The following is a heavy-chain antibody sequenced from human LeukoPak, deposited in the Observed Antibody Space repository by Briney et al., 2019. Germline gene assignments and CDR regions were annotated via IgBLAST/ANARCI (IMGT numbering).Heavy chain of an antibody. CDR2: ISSSSSYI. V-gene: IGHV3-21*01. D-gene: IGHD1-7*01. CDR1: GVTFSSYS. CDR3: ARAHNWKYGTFDY. Sequence: PGGSLRLSCAASGVTFSSYSMNWVRQAPGKGLEWVSCISSSSSYIYYADSVKGRFTISRDNAKNSLYLQMNSLRVEDTAVYYCARAHNWKYGTFDYWGQGTLVTVSS. J-gene: IGHJ4*02.